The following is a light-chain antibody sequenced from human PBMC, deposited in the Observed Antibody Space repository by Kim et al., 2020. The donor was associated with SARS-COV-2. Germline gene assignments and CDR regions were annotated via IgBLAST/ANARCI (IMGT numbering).Light chain of an antibody. CDR2: RDF. J-gene: IGLJ2*01. CDR3: QVWDTTSVL. CDR1: NTGSES. Sequence: SVALGPTARMTGGRDNTGSESVHWYQVKPGQSPMLLFYRDFYRPSGIPERFSGSNSGNTASLTISRAQGGDEADYSCQVWDTTSVLFGGGTQLTVL. V-gene: IGLV3-9*01.